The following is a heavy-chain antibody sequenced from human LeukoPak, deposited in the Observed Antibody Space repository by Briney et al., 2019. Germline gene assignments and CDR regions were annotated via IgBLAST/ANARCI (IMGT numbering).Heavy chain of an antibody. CDR2: IYPGDSDT. Sequence: GESLKIPCKGSGYSFTRYYIGWVRQMPGKGLEWRVIIYPGDSDTRYSPSFQGQVTISADKSISTAYLQWSSLKASDTAMYYCARYRYCSGGNCYGPDYWGQGTLVTVSS. V-gene: IGHV5-51*01. CDR1: GYSFTRYY. J-gene: IGHJ4*02. CDR3: ARYRYCSGGNCYGPDY. D-gene: IGHD2-15*01.